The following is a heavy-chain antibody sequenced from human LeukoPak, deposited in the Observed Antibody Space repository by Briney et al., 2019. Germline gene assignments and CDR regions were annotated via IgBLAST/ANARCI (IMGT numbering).Heavy chain of an antibody. Sequence: SETLSLTCTVSGGSISSYYWSWIRQPPGKGLEWIGYIYYSGSTNYNPSLKSRVTISVDTSKNRFSLKLSSVTAADTAVYYCARGRLRLGELYPYYFDYWGQGTLVTVSS. D-gene: IGHD3-16*01. CDR2: IYYSGST. CDR1: GGSISSYY. CDR3: ARGRLRLGELYPYYFDY. J-gene: IGHJ4*02. V-gene: IGHV4-59*01.